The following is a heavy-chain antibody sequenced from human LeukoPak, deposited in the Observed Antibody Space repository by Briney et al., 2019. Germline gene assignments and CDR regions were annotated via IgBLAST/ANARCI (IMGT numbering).Heavy chain of an antibody. Sequence: PSETLSLTCAVYGGSFSGYYWSWIRQPPGKGLEWIGEINHSGSTNYNPSLKSRVTISVDTSKNQFSLKLSSVTAADTAVYYCARGRVPVYYYYYGMDVWGQGTTVTVSS. CDR2: INHSGST. J-gene: IGHJ6*02. V-gene: IGHV4-34*01. CDR3: ARGRVPVYYYYYGMDV. D-gene: IGHD3-10*01. CDR1: GGSFSGYY.